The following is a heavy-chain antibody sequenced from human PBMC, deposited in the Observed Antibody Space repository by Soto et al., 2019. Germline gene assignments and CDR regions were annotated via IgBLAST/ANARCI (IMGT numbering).Heavy chain of an antibody. D-gene: IGHD3-22*01. Sequence: SETLSLTCTVSGGSISSGGYYWSWIRQHPGKGLEWIGYIYYSGSTYYNPSLKSRVTISVDTSKNQFSLKLSSVTAADTAVYYCARDRKIGYDSSGYSTPRGAYYYYGMDVWGQGTTVTVSS. J-gene: IGHJ6*02. CDR2: IYYSGST. CDR3: ARDRKIGYDSSGYSTPRGAYYYYGMDV. CDR1: GGSISSGGYY. V-gene: IGHV4-31*03.